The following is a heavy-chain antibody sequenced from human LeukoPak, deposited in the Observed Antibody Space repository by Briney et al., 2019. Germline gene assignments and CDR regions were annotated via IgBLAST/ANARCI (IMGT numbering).Heavy chain of an antibody. CDR2: IKQDGSEK. J-gene: IGHJ4*02. CDR1: GFTFSSYW. V-gene: IGHV3-7*01. D-gene: IGHD3-22*01. Sequence: GGSLRLSCAASGFTFSSYWMSWVRQAPGKGLEWVANIKQDGSEKYYVDSVKGRFTISRDNAKNSLYLQMNSLRAEDTAVYYCARDLYYERSCPYSYWSQGTLVTVSS. CDR3: ARDLYYERSCPYSY.